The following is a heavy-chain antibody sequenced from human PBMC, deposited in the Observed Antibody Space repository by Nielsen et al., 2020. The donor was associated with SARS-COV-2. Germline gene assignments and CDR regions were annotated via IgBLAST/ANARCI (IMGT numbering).Heavy chain of an antibody. CDR3: ARDQKQLELDY. D-gene: IGHD1-1*01. CDR2: ISYDGSNK. J-gene: IGHJ4*02. V-gene: IGHV3-30-3*01. Sequence: GGSLRLSCAASGFTFSSYAMHWVRQAPGKGLEWVAVISYDGSNKYYADSVKGRFTISRDNSKNTLYLQMNSLRAEDTAVYYCARDQKQLELDYWGQGTLVTVSS. CDR1: GFTFSSYA.